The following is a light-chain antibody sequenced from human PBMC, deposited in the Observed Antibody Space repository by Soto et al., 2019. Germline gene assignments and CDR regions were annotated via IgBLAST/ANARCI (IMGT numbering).Light chain of an antibody. V-gene: IGKV3-20*01. CDR1: QSVSSSY. CDR3: QQYGNSPRT. CDR2: GTS. Sequence: EIVLTQSPGTLSLSPGERATLSCRVSQSVSSSYLAWYQQKPGQAPRLLIYGTSSRATDIPDRFSGSGSGTDFTLTISRLEPEDSAVYYCQQYGNSPRTFGQGTKVEIK. J-gene: IGKJ1*01.